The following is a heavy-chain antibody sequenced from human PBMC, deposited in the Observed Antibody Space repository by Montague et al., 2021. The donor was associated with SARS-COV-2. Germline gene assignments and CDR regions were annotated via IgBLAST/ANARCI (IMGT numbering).Heavy chain of an antibody. CDR2: IKEDGSEK. J-gene: IGHJ4*02. V-gene: IGHV3-7*01. CDR1: GFTFSSYW. Sequence: SLRLSCAASGFTFSSYWMSWVRQAPGKGLEWVANIKEDGSEKKYVGSVKGRFTISRDNAKDSLYLQMNSLRAEDTAVCYCAREYLDNSGMGHYWGQGTLVTVSS. D-gene: IGHD3-22*01. CDR3: AREYLDNSGMGHY.